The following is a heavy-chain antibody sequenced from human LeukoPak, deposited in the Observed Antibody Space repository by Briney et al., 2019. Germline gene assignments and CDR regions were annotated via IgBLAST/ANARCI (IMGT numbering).Heavy chain of an antibody. CDR1: GFTFTDYY. CDR2: MSSSGTTI. D-gene: IGHD4-17*01. CDR3: VRDVDDYDHHHGDH. J-gene: IGHJ4*02. V-gene: IGHV3-11*01. Sequence: PGGSLRLSCAASGFTFTDYYMTWIRQPPGKGLEWIAYMSSSGTTIYYADSVKGRFTISRDNAKRSLYLQMHSLRVEDTAVYYCVRDVDDYDHHHGDHWGQGTLVTVSS.